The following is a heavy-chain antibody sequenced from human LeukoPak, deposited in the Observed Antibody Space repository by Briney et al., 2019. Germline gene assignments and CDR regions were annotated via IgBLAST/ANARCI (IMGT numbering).Heavy chain of an antibody. CDR1: GYTFTSYD. V-gene: IGHV1-8*01. D-gene: IGHD6-19*01. CDR3: ARSRKQWLGFDP. Sequence: ASVKVSCKASGYTFTSYDINWVRQATGQGLEWMGWMNPNSGNTGYAQKFQGRVTMTRNTSISTAYTELSSLRSEDTAVYYCARSRKQWLGFDPWGQGTLVTVSS. CDR2: MNPNSGNT. J-gene: IGHJ5*02.